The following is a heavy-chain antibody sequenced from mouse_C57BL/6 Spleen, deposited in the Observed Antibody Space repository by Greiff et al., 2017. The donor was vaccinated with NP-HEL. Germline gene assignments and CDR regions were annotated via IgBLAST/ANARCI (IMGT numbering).Heavy chain of an antibody. J-gene: IGHJ4*01. CDR2: IYPGGGFT. D-gene: IGHD2-3*01. CDR1: GYTFTNYW. V-gene: IGHV1-63*01. CDR3: ARGDGSMDY. Sequence: VHVKQSGAELVRPGTSVKMSCKASGYTFTNYWIGWANQRPGHGLEWFGVIYPGGGFTTYKEKFTGKATLTADKSSSTAYMQVSSLTSEDSAIYYCARGDGSMDYWGQGTSVTVSA.